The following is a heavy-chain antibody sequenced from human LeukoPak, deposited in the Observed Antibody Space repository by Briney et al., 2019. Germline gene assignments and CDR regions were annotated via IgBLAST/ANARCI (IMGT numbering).Heavy chain of an antibody. CDR3: ARDFLGGYSYGYFDP. J-gene: IGHJ5*02. V-gene: IGHV1-46*01. Sequence: ASVKVSCKASGYTFTSYYMHWVRQAPGQGLEWMGIINPSGGSTSYAQKFQGRVTMTRDTSTSTVYMELSSLRSEDTAVYYCARDFLGGYSYGYFDPWGQGTLVTVSS. CDR2: INPSGGST. CDR1: GYTFTSYY. D-gene: IGHD5-18*01.